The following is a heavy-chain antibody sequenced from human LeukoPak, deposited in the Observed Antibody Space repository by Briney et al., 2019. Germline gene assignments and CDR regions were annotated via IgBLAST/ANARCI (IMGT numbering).Heavy chain of an antibody. CDR3: ASGRGYCSSTSCSTDDAFDL. D-gene: IGHD2-2*02. Sequence: ASVKVSCKASGYTFTGYYMHWVRQAPGQGLEWMGWINPNSGGTNNAQKFQGRVTMTRDTSISTASMELSRLRSDDTAVYYCASGRGYCSSTSCSTDDAFDLWGQGTIVTVSS. J-gene: IGHJ3*01. CDR1: GYTFTGYY. V-gene: IGHV1-2*02. CDR2: INPNSGGT.